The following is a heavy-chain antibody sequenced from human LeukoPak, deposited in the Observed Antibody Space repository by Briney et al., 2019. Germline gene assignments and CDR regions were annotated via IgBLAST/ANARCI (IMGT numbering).Heavy chain of an antibody. CDR2: IYTSGST. Sequence: SETLSLTCTVSGGSISSYYWSWIRQPAGKGLEWIGRIYTSGSTNYNPSLKSRVTMSVDTSKNQFSLKLSSVTAADMAVYYCARAISNYGDYGRFDYWGQGTLVTVSS. J-gene: IGHJ4*02. D-gene: IGHD4-17*01. V-gene: IGHV4-4*07. CDR3: ARAISNYGDYGRFDY. CDR1: GGSISSYY.